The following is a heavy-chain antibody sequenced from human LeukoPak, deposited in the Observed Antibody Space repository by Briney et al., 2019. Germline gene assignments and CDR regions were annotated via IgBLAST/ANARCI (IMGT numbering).Heavy chain of an antibody. CDR2: IKQDGSEK. CDR3: AGGSGFDYFDY. CDR1: GFTFSSYW. V-gene: IGHV3-7*01. Sequence: GGSLRLSCAASGFTFSSYWMNWVRQAPGKGLEWVANIKQDGSEKYYVDSVKGRFTVSRDNAKNSLYLQMNSLRAEDTAVYFCAGGSGFDYFDYWGQGTLVTVSS. D-gene: IGHD6-19*01. J-gene: IGHJ4*02.